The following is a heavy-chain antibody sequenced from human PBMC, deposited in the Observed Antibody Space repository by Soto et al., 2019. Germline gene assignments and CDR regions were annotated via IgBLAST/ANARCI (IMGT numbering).Heavy chain of an antibody. CDR2: INPSGGST. CDR3: ARDLMTTVNFYYGMDV. J-gene: IGHJ6*02. D-gene: IGHD4-17*01. V-gene: IGHV1-46*01. Sequence: ASVKVSCKASGYTFTSYYMHWVRQAPGQGLEWMGIINPSGGSTSYAQKFQGRVTMTRDTSTSTVYMELSSLRSEDTAVYYCARDLMTTVNFYYGMDVWGQGTTVTVSS. CDR1: GYTFTSYY.